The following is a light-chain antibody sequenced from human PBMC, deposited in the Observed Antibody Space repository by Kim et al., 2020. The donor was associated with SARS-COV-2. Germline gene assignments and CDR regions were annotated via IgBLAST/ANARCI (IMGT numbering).Light chain of an antibody. CDR1: QVISSN. Sequence: SPGERAALTVRASQVISSNLAWYQQKPGQAPRRLIYGASTRATGIPARFSGSGSETEFTLTISSLQSEDFAVYYCQQYNNWPPVTFGQGTKVDIK. V-gene: IGKV3-15*01. CDR3: QQYNNWPPVT. J-gene: IGKJ1*01. CDR2: GAS.